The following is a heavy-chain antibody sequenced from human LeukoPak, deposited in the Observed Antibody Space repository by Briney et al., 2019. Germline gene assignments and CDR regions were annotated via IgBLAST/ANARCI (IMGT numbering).Heavy chain of an antibody. CDR1: GFTFTTYA. J-gene: IGHJ6*03. CDR2: ISGYSETT. V-gene: IGHV3-23*01. Sequence: GGSLRLSCAASGFTFTTYAMTWVRQAPGKGLEWVSGISGYSETTYYADSVKGRFTICRDNSKNTLFLQMNSLTAEDTAVYYCAKVRSSAYYPNDMDVWGKGTKVTV. CDR3: AKVRSSAYYPNDMDV. D-gene: IGHD3-22*01.